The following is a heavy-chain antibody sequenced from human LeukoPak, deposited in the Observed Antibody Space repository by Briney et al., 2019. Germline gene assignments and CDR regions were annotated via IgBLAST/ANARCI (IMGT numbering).Heavy chain of an antibody. V-gene: IGHV4-39*01. J-gene: IGHJ4*02. D-gene: IGHD2-2*01. CDR2: IYYSGST. CDR1: GGSISSSRYY. Sequence: SETLSLTCTVSGGSISSSRYYWGWIRQPPGKGLEWIGIIYYSGSTYYNPSLKSRVTISVDTSKNQFSLKLSSVTAADTAVYCCARLYCSSTSCYDYFENWGQGILVAVSS. CDR3: ARLYCSSTSCYDYFEN.